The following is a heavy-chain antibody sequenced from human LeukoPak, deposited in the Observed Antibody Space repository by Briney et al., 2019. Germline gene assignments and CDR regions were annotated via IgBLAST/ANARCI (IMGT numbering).Heavy chain of an antibody. CDR2: ISSSGSTI. Sequence: GGSLRLSCAASGFTFSSYEMNWVRQAPGKGLEWVSYISSSGSTIFYADSVKGRFTISRDNAKNSLYLQMNSLRAGDTAVYYCAELGITMIGGVWGKGTTVTISS. D-gene: IGHD3-10*02. CDR3: AELGITMIGGV. V-gene: IGHV3-48*03. CDR1: GFTFSSYE. J-gene: IGHJ6*04.